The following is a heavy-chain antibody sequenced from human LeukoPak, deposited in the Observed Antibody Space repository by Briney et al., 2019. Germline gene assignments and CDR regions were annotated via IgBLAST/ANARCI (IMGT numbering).Heavy chain of an antibody. Sequence: GGSLRLSCAASGFTFSSYSMNWVRQASGKGLEWVSSISSSSSYIYYADSVKGRFTISRDNAKNSLYLQMNSLRAEDTAVYYCARVALRDGYNLRAPFDYWGQGTLVTVSS. CDR1: GFTFSSYS. CDR3: ARVALRDGYNLRAPFDY. V-gene: IGHV3-21*01. J-gene: IGHJ4*02. D-gene: IGHD5-24*01. CDR2: ISSSSSYI.